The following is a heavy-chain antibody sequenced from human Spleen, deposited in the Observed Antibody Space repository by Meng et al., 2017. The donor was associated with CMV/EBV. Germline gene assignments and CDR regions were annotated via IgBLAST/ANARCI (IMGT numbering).Heavy chain of an antibody. D-gene: IGHD1-26*01. Sequence: SGFTFNHAWMNWVRQAPGKGLEWVGRIKSKADGGTTDYAAPVKGRFTISRDDSKDTLFLQMNSLKTEDTAVYFCTTMDPATAGGFDPWGQGTLVTVSS. CDR1: GFTFNHAW. V-gene: IGHV3-15*01. CDR3: TTMDPATAGGFDP. J-gene: IGHJ5*02. CDR2: IKSKADGGTT.